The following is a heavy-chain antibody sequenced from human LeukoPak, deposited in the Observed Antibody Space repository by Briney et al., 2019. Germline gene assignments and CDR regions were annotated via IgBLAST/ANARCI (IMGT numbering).Heavy chain of an antibody. V-gene: IGHV3-30-3*01. CDR3: AKDKTSYYDSGGHYPKFDY. CDR1: GFTFSSYA. Sequence: GGSLRLSCAASGFTFSSYAMHWVRQAPGKGLEWVAVISYDGSNKYYADSVKGRFTISRDNSKNTLYLQMNSLRAEDKAVYYCAKDKTSYYDSGGHYPKFDYWGQGTLVSVSS. CDR2: ISYDGSNK. J-gene: IGHJ4*02. D-gene: IGHD3-22*01.